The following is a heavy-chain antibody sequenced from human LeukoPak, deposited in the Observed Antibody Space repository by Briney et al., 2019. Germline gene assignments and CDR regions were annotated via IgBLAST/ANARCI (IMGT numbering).Heavy chain of an antibody. J-gene: IGHJ6*02. V-gene: IGHV3-13*01. CDR3: AKAPLQDSYYYYGMDV. Sequence: GGSLRLSCAASGFTFSSYDMHWVRQVTGKGLEWVSVIGSAGDTFYPGSVKGRFTISRDNSKNTLYLQTNSLRAEDTAVYYCAKAPLQDSYYYYGMDVWGQGTTVTVSS. D-gene: IGHD4-11*01. CDR1: GFTFSSYD. CDR2: IGSAGDT.